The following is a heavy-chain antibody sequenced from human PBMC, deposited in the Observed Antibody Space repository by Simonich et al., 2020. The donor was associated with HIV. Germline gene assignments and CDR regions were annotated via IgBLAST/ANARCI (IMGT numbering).Heavy chain of an antibody. D-gene: IGHD6-19*01. CDR2: IYSYGRP. V-gene: IGHV4-39*01. CDR1: GGSISSSSSY. Sequence: QLQLQESGPGLVKPSETLSLTCTVSGGSISSSSSYWGWIRQPPGKGLEWIGSIYSYGRPSYNPSLKSRVTISVDTSKNQFSLRLTSLTAADTAVYYCARRGRIAVTGYYFDYWGQGTLVTVSS. J-gene: IGHJ4*02. CDR3: ARRGRIAVTGYYFDY.